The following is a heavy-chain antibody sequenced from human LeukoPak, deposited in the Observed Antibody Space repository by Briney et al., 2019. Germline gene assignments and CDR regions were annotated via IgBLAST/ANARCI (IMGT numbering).Heavy chain of an antibody. CDR2: ISSSGTIT. J-gene: IGHJ6*02. CDR1: GVTFSDYY. CDR3: ARGDGFNPIYYYYIMDV. D-gene: IGHD5-24*01. V-gene: IGHV3-11*01. Sequence: SGGSLRLSCAASGVTFSDYYMSWIRQAPGRGREWISYISSSGTITYYADSVKGRFTISRDNTKNSLYLQMNTLRAEDTAVYYCARGDGFNPIYYYYIMDVWGQGTTVTVSS.